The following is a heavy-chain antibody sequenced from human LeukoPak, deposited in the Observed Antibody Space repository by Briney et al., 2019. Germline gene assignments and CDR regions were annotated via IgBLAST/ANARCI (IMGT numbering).Heavy chain of an antibody. CDR2: ISAYNGNT. CDR1: GYTFTSYG. V-gene: IGHV1-18*01. CDR3: ARGSSSWYYYYYYMDV. Sequence: ASVKVSFKASGYTFTSYGISWVRQAPGQGLEWMGWISAYNGNTNYAQKLQGRVTMTRDTSTSTAYMELRSLRSDETAVYYCARGSSSWYYYYYYMDVWGKGTTVSVSS. J-gene: IGHJ6*03. D-gene: IGHD6-13*01.